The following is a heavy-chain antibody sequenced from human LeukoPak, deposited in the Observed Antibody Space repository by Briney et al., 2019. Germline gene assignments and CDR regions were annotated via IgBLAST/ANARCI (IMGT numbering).Heavy chain of an antibody. CDR3: ARDFLVRGVSDY. V-gene: IGHV3-48*01. D-gene: IGHD3-10*02. Sequence: PGGSLRLSCAASGFTFSTYSMSWVRQAPGKGLEWFSYISSGSTTIYYADSVKGRFTISRDNAKNSLYLQMNSLRAEDTAVYYCARDFLVRGVSDYWGQGTLVTVSS. CDR2: ISSGSTTI. J-gene: IGHJ4*02. CDR1: GFTFSTYS.